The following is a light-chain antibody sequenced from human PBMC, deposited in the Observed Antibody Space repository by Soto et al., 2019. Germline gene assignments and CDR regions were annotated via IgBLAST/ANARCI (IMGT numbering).Light chain of an antibody. J-gene: IGKJ1*01. CDR1: RSISSW. V-gene: IGKV1-5*01. CDR3: QQYNSYSPWT. CDR2: DAS. Sequence: DIQMTQSPSTLSASVGDRVTITCRASRSISSWLAWDQQKPGKATKLLMYDASSFESGVPPRFSGSGSATEFTLTISSLQPDDFATYYCQQYNSYSPWTFGQGTKLDIK.